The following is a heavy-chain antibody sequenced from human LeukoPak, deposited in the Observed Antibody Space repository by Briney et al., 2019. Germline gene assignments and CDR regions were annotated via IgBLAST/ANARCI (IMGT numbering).Heavy chain of an antibody. J-gene: IGHJ3*02. CDR1: GYTFTNYG. CDR3: ARPTRRFGELFDAFDI. Sequence: GAAVKVSCKASGYTFTNYGITWVRQAPGQGLEWMGWISAYNGNTNYAQKPQGRVTMTTDTSSTTAYMELRSLRSDDTAVYYCARPTRRFGELFDAFDIWGQGTMVTVSS. CDR2: ISAYNGNT. D-gene: IGHD3-10*01. V-gene: IGHV1-18*01.